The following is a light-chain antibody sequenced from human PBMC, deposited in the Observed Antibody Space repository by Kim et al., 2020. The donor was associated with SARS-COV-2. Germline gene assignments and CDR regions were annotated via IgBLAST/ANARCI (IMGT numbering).Light chain of an antibody. J-gene: IGLJ2*01. CDR3: NSRDSNDNVL. CDR1: SLRSYY. Sequence: SSELTQDPAVSVALGQTVRITCQGDSLRSYYATWYQQKPGQAPIVVIYGKNNRPSGIPDRFSGSSSGNTASLTITGTQAGEEADYYCNSRDSNDNVLFGG. CDR2: GKN. V-gene: IGLV3-19*01.